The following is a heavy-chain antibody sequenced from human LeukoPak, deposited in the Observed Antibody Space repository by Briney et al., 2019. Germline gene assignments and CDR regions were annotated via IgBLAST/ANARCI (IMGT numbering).Heavy chain of an antibody. CDR2: ISRDGGST. V-gene: IGHV3-43*01. D-gene: IGHD4-17*01. CDR3: AKDGVTTRYYYYYYYMDV. Sequence: KSGGSLRLSCAASGFTFEDYTMHWVRQAPGKGLEWVSLISRDGGSTYYADSVKGRFTIYRDKSKNSLYLQMNSLRTEDTALYYCAKDGVTTRYYYYYYYMDVWGTGTTVTVSS. J-gene: IGHJ6*03. CDR1: GFTFEDYT.